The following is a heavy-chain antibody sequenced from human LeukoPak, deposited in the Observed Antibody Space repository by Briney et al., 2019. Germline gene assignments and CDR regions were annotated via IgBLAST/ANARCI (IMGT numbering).Heavy chain of an antibody. CDR1: GFTFSSYA. Sequence: GGSLRLSCAASGFTFSSYAMSWVRQTPGKGLEWVSTISGSGGSTYYADSVKGRFTISSDDSKNTLYLQMNSLRAEDAALYYCAKDRYPGYYDYWGQGTLVTVSS. D-gene: IGHD2/OR15-2a*01. V-gene: IGHV3-23*01. CDR3: AKDRYPGYYDY. J-gene: IGHJ4*02. CDR2: ISGSGGST.